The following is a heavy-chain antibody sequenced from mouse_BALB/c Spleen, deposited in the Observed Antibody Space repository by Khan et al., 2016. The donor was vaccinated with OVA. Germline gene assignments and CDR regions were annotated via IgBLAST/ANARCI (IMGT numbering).Heavy chain of an antibody. D-gene: IGHD2-14*01. CDR3: ANRHFAY. CDR1: GFNIKDTY. Sequence: VQLKESGAELVKPGASVKLSCTASGFNIKDTYMHWVKQRPEQGLEWIGRIDPANGNTKYDPKFQGKATITADTSSNTAYLQLSSLTSEDTAVYYCANRHFAYWGQGTLVTVSA. J-gene: IGHJ3*01. V-gene: IGHV14-3*02. CDR2: IDPANGNT.